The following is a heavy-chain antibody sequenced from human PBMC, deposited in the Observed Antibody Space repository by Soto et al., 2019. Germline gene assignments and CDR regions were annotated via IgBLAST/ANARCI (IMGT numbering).Heavy chain of an antibody. CDR1: GFTFDDYA. J-gene: IGHJ3*02. CDR2: ISWNSGSI. CDR3: AKARRYSSSPLPPDAFDI. V-gene: IGHV3-9*01. Sequence: EVQLVESGGGLVQPGRSLRLSCAASGFTFDDYAMHWVRQAPGKGLEWVSGISWNSGSIGYADSVKGRFTISRDNAKNSLYLQMNSLRAEDTALYYCAKARRYSSSPLPPDAFDIWGQGTMVTVSS. D-gene: IGHD6-13*01.